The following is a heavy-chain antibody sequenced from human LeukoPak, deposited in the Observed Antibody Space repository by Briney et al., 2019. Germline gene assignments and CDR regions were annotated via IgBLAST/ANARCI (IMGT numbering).Heavy chain of an antibody. D-gene: IGHD2-15*01. CDR1: GFTVSSNY. Sequence: QPGGSLRLSCAASGFTVSSNYMSWVRQAPGKGLEWVSVIYSCGSTYYADSVKGRFTISRDDSKNTLYLQMNSLRAADTAVYYCARDYCSGGTCYSGYGYWGQGTLVTVSS. CDR3: ARDYCSGGTCYSGYGY. J-gene: IGHJ4*02. V-gene: IGHV3-53*01. CDR2: IYSCGST.